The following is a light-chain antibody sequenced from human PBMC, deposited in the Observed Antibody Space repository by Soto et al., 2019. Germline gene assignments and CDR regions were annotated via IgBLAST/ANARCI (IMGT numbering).Light chain of an antibody. CDR3: SSYTSSSTLV. J-gene: IGLJ2*01. CDR2: EVS. Sequence: QSALTQPPSVSGSPGQSVTISCTGTSSDVGSYNRVSWYQQPPGTAPKLMIHEVSNRPSGVPDRFSGSKSGNTASLTISGLQDEDEADYYCSSYTSSSTLVFGGGTKVTVL. V-gene: IGLV2-18*02. CDR1: SSDVGSYNR.